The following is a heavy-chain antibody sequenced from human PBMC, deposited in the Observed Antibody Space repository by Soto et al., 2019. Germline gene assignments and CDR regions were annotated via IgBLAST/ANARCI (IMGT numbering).Heavy chain of an antibody. V-gene: IGHV3-15*07. CDR2: IKSKTDGGTT. Sequence: GGSLRLSCAASGFTFSNAWMNWVRQAPGKGLEWVGRIKSKTDGGTTDYAAPVKGRFTISRDDSKNTLYLQMNSLKTEDTAVYYCTTDVYSSSSYFDYWGQGTLVTVSS. D-gene: IGHD6-6*01. J-gene: IGHJ4*02. CDR3: TTDVYSSSSYFDY. CDR1: GFTFSNAW.